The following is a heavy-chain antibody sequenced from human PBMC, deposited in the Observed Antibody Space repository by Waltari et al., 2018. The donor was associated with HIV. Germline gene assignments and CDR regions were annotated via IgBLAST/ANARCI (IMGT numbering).Heavy chain of an antibody. CDR3: ARDLYGSGPRDYYYGMDV. D-gene: IGHD3-10*01. Sequence: QVQLVQSGAEVKKPGSSVKVSCKASGGTFSSYAISWVRQAPGQGLEWMGGIIPIFGTANYAQKYQGRVTITADESTSTAYMELSSLRSEDTAVYYCARDLYGSGPRDYYYGMDVWGQGTTVTVSS. V-gene: IGHV1-69*01. J-gene: IGHJ6*02. CDR1: GGTFSSYA. CDR2: IIPIFGTA.